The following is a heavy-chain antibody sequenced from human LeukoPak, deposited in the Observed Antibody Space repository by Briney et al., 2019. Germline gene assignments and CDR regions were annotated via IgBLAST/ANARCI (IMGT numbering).Heavy chain of an antibody. Sequence: GRSLRLSCAASGFIFSSYGMHWVRQAPGKGLEWVALVWYDGSDKRYADSVKGRFTISRDDSKNTLYLQLNSLRAEDTAVYYCVKDTGRGYYYMDVWGKGTTVTVSS. CDR2: VWYDGSDK. CDR1: GFIFSSYG. CDR3: VKDTGRGYYYMDV. J-gene: IGHJ6*03. V-gene: IGHV3-33*03. D-gene: IGHD3-10*01.